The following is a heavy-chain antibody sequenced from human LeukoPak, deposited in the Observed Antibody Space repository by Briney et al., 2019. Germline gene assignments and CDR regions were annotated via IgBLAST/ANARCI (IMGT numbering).Heavy chain of an antibody. D-gene: IGHD2/OR15-2a*01. CDR3: ATYPGSKNY. CDR2: IYSGGNT. J-gene: IGHJ4*02. V-gene: IGHV3-53*01. Sequence: PGGSLRLSCAASGYTVSSNYMSWVRQAPGKGLEWASLIYSGGNTYYADSVKGRFTISRDNSNNTLYLQMNSLKAEDTAVYYCATYPGSKNYWGQGTPVTVSS. CDR1: GYTVSSNY.